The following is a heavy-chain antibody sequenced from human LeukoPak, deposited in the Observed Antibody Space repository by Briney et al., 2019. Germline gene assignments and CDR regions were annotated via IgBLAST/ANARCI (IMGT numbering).Heavy chain of an antibody. Sequence: GGSLRLSCAASGFAFSSYAMRWVRQAPGKGLEWVSSISGSGDSTYYADSVKGRFTISRDNSKNTLYLQMNSLRAEDTAVYYCADSNYWYPVDYWGQGTLVTVSS. CDR2: ISGSGDST. D-gene: IGHD4-11*01. CDR1: GFAFSSYA. J-gene: IGHJ4*02. CDR3: ADSNYWYPVDY. V-gene: IGHV3-23*01.